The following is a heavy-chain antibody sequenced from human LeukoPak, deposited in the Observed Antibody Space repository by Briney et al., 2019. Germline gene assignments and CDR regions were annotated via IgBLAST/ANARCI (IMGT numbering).Heavy chain of an antibody. CDR1: GGTFSSYA. CDR3: ARGPYYDILTGYYGSYYFDY. Sequence: SVKVSCKASGGTFSSYAISWVRQAPGQGLEWMGGIIPIFGTAIYAQKFQGRVTITTDESTSTAYMELSSLRSEDTAVYYCARGPYYDILTGYYGSYYFDYWGQGTLVTVSS. D-gene: IGHD3-9*01. V-gene: IGHV1-69*05. CDR2: IIPIFGTA. J-gene: IGHJ4*02.